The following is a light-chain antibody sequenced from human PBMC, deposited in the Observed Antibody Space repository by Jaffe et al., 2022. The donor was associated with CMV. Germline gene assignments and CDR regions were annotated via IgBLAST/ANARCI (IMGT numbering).Light chain of an antibody. V-gene: IGLV2-23*02. CDR3: CSYAGASTYV. J-gene: IGLJ1*01. Sequence: QSALTQPASVSGSPGQSITISCTGTSGDVGSYNVVSWYQQHPGKVPKLMIFDVSKRPSGVSDRFSGSKSGNTASLTISGLQADDEADYYCCSYAGASTYVFGTATKVTVL. CDR2: DVS. CDR1: SGDVGSYNV.